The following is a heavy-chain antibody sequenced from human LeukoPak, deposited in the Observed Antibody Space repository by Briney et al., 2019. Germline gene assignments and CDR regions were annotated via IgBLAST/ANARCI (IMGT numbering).Heavy chain of an antibody. V-gene: IGHV4-61*01. Sequence: SETLSLTCTVSGGSVSSGSYYWSWIRQPPGKRLEWIGYIYSSGITNYNPSLKSRVTISVDTSKNQFSLKLSSVTAADTAVYYCARLGDTYYYDSSGSRNSFDYWGQGTLVTVSS. CDR3: ARLGDTYYYDSSGSRNSFDY. D-gene: IGHD3-22*01. CDR1: GGSVSSGSYY. CDR2: IYSSGIT. J-gene: IGHJ4*02.